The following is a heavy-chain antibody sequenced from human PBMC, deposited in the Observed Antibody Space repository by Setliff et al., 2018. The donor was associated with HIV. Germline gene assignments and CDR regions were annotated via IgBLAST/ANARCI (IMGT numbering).Heavy chain of an antibody. CDR1: GYSFTKHW. D-gene: IGHD3-16*01. V-gene: IGHV5-51*01. CDR3: ARPQGGGFDY. Sequence: GESLKISCKTSGYSFTKHWIAWVRQMPGEGLEYMGIIYPGDSDTRYSPSFEGHVIISVDKSIDTAYLQWSSLTASDTAMYFCARPQGGGFDYWGQGTLVTVSS. CDR2: IYPGDSDT. J-gene: IGHJ4*02.